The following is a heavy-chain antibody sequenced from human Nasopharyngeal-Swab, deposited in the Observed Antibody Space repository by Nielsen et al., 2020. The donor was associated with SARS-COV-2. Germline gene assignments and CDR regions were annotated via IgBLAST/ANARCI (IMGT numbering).Heavy chain of an antibody. D-gene: IGHD6-19*01. J-gene: IGHJ6*02. CDR2: IYSGGST. Sequence: GGSLRLSCAASGLTVSSNYMSWVRQAPGKGLEWVSVIYSGGSTYYANSVKGRFTISRDNSKNTLYLQMNSLRAEDTAVYYCATQGPSSGWYFDYYGMDVWGQGTTVTVSS. CDR3: ATQGPSSGWYFDYYGMDV. V-gene: IGHV3-53*01. CDR1: GLTVSSNY.